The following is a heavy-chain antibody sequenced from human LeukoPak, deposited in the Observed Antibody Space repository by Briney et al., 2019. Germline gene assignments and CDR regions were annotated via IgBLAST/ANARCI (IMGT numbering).Heavy chain of an antibody. Sequence: SETLTLTCTVSGGSISSSSYYWGWLRQPPGQGLDWIGSIYYSGTTYYNPSLKSRVTISVDTSKNQFSLKLSSVTAADTAVYYCARRGGNSVRAHFDYWGQGTLVTVSS. V-gene: IGHV4-39*01. CDR3: ARRGGNSVRAHFDY. CDR2: IYYSGTT. D-gene: IGHD4-23*01. CDR1: GGSISSSSYY. J-gene: IGHJ4*02.